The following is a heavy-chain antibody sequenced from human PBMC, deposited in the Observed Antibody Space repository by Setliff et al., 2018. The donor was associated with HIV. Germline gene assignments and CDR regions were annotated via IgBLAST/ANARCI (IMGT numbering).Heavy chain of an antibody. J-gene: IGHJ3*02. CDR1: GFTFSSYA. D-gene: IGHD3-22*01. V-gene: IGHV3-23*01. CDR3: ARTYYYDASGYYRPFDI. Sequence: PGGSLRLSCAASGFTFSSYAMTWVRQAPGKGLEWVASITGSGISTYHADFVKGRFTISRDKSKNTLYLQMNSLRAEDTAVYYCARTYYYDASGYYRPFDIWGQGTMVTVSS. CDR2: ITGSGIST.